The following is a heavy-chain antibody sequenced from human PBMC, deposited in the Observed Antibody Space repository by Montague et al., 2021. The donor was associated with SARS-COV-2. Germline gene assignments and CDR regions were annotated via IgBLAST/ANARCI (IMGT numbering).Heavy chain of an antibody. V-gene: IGHV4-61*02. CDR2: IRTTGXT. D-gene: IGHD1-26*01. J-gene: IGHJ4*02. CDR1: GASISTGIYY. CDR3: ARFGSGTLEFDL. Sequence: TLSLTCTVSGASISTGIYYWSWIRQPAGKGLEWIGRIRTTGXTXYXXXXESRVFMSVDTFTNQFSLSLTSVTAADTAVYFCARFGSGTLEFDLWGQGTLVTVSS.